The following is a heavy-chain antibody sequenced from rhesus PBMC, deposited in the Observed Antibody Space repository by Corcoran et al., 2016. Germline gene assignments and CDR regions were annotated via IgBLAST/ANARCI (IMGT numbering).Heavy chain of an antibody. CDR3: ARGDSGGYMGDFDD. D-gene: IGHD1-44*02. J-gene: IGHJ4*01. CDR1: GGSVSSNY. V-gene: IGHV4-173*01. CDR2: ISGGGCST. Sequence: QLQLQESGPGLVKPSETLSLTCAVSGGSVSSNYWSWICQAPGEGREWVGRISGGGCSTDSNPHLQRLITISTDPSKNQFSLKLRSVTAADTAVYYCARGDSGGYMGDFDDWGQGVLVIVSS.